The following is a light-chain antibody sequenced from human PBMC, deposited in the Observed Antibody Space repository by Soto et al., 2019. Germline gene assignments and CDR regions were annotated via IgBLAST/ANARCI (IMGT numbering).Light chain of an antibody. CDR3: CSYAGSKVV. V-gene: IGLV2-23*01. J-gene: IGLJ2*01. Sequence: QSALTQPASVSGSHGQSITISFTGTRSDVGSYNLVSWYQQHPGKAPKLMIYEGSKRPSGVSNRFSGSNSGNTTSLTISGLQAEDEADYYCCSYAGSKVVFSGGTKLTVL. CDR1: RSDVGSYNL. CDR2: EGS.